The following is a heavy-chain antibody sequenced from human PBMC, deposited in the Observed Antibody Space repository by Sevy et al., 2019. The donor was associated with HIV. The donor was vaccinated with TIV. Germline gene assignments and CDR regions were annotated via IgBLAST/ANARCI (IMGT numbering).Heavy chain of an antibody. D-gene: IGHD4-17*01. CDR3: ARPRANYVDHYFVYAMDV. CDR1: GFAFSNYY. V-gene: IGHV3-30-3*01. J-gene: IGHJ6*02. CDR2: ISYDGSDT. Sequence: GGSLRLSCAASGFAFSNYYPMHWVRQAPGKGLEWVALISYDGSDTYYADSVKGRFTVSRDNFKNTLFLQMNSLTTEDTAVYYCARPRANYVDHYFVYAMDVWGQGTTVTVSS.